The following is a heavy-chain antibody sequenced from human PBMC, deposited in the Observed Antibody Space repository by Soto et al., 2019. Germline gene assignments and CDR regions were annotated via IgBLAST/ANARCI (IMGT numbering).Heavy chain of an antibody. CDR2: IIPIFGTA. D-gene: IGHD3-22*01. CDR3: ARHDDSSAYYYYGMDV. CDR1: GGTFSSYA. Sequence: GASVKVSCKASGGTFSSYAISWVRQAPGQGLEWMGGIIPIFGTADYAQKFQGRVTITADESTSTAYMELSSLRSEDTAVYYCARHDDSSAYYYYGMDVWGQGTTVTVSS. J-gene: IGHJ6*02. V-gene: IGHV1-69*13.